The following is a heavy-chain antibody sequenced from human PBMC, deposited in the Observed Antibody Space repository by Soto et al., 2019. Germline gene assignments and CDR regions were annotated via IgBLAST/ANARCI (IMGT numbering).Heavy chain of an antibody. V-gene: IGHV1-18*01. CDR2: ISTDSGYT. Sequence: QIQLVQSGGEVERPGASVTVSCEASGYIFTTYGLSWVRQTPAHGLEWMGWISTDSGYTQYSQLLQGRVTKTRDTSTNTAYMELRDLTFDDTGIYYCARDRPPGSLYGMDAWGQGTAVTVSS. J-gene: IGHJ6*02. CDR1: GYIFTTYG. CDR3: ARDRPPGSLYGMDA.